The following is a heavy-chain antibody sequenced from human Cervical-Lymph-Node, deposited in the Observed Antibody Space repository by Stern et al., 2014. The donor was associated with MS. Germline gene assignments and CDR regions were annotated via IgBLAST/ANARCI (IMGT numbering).Heavy chain of an antibody. CDR2: LGWNSEGR. J-gene: IGHJ5*02. D-gene: IGHD3-16*01. CDR1: GFKFDDFA. V-gene: IGHV3-9*01. CDR3: AKADDYAAGIDA. Sequence: EVQLVESGGGMVQPGRSLRLPCEASGFKFDDFAMHWVRQAPGKGLERVSGLGWNSEGRGYADSVQGRFTISRDNAKSSLYLQMNSLTAEDTALYYCAKADDYAAGIDAWGQGTLVVVSS.